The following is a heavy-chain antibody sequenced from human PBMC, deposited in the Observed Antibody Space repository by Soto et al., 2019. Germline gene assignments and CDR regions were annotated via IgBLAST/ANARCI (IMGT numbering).Heavy chain of an antibody. D-gene: IGHD3-22*01. CDR3: ASGVGLYYDSSGYPDWFDP. J-gene: IGHJ5*02. V-gene: IGHV3-7*03. CDR1: GFTFSSYW. CDR2: IKQDGSEK. Sequence: GGSLRLSCAASGFTFSSYWMSWVRQAPGKGLEWVANIKQDGSEKYYVDSVKGRFTISRDNAKNSLYLQMNSLRAEDTAVYYCASGVGLYYDSSGYPDWFDPWGQGT.